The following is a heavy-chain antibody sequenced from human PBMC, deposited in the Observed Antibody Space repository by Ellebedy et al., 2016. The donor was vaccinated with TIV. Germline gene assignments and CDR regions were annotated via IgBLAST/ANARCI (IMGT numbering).Heavy chain of an antibody. V-gene: IGHV4-34*01. CDR3: ARNEDGYNSRGFDY. Sequence: MPSETLSLTCAVYGGSFSGYYWTWIRQPPGKGLEWIGEINHSGGTNYNPSLKSRVTISVDTSKNQFSLKLSSVTAADTAVYYCARNEDGYNSRGFDYWGQGTLVTVSS. J-gene: IGHJ4*02. D-gene: IGHD5-24*01. CDR2: INHSGGT. CDR1: GGSFSGYY.